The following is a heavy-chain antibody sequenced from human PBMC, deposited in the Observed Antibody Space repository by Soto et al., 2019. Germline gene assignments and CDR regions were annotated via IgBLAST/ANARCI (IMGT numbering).Heavy chain of an antibody. CDR1: GYTFTSYY. J-gene: IGHJ3*02. Sequence: GASVKVSCKASGYTFTSYYMHWVRQAPGQGLEWMGRINPSGGSTNYAQKFQGRVTMTRDTSTSTAYMELSSLSSEDTALYYCGRVFAGNWNGDPSGGAFDIWGQGTKVTVS. V-gene: IGHV1-46*03. CDR2: INPSGGST. CDR3: GRVFAGNWNGDPSGGAFDI. D-gene: IGHD1-1*01.